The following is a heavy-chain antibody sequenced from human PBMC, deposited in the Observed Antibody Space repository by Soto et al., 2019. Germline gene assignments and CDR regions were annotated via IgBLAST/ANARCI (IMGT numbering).Heavy chain of an antibody. Sequence: PSETLSLTCTVSGDSISSGDYYWSWIRQHPGKGLEWIGYIYYSGSTYYNPSLKSRVTISVDTSKNQFSLKLSSVTAADTAVYYCASTSYYDSSGTLDYWGQGTLVPVSS. J-gene: IGHJ4*02. CDR3: ASTSYYDSSGTLDY. D-gene: IGHD3-22*01. V-gene: IGHV4-31*03. CDR2: IYYSGST. CDR1: GDSISSGDYY.